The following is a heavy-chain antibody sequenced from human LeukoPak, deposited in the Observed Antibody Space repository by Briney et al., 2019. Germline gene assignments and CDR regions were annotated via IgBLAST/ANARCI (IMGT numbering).Heavy chain of an antibody. V-gene: IGHV3-23*01. CDR2: ISGSGGST. D-gene: IGHD2-2*01. Sequence: GGFLRLSCAASGFTFSSYAMSWVRQAPGKGLEWVSAISGSGGSTYYADSVKGRFTISRDNSKNTLYLQMNSLRAEDTAVYYCAKDRPIVVVPACTFDYWGQGTLVTVSS. CDR1: GFTFSSYA. J-gene: IGHJ4*02. CDR3: AKDRPIVVVPACTFDY.